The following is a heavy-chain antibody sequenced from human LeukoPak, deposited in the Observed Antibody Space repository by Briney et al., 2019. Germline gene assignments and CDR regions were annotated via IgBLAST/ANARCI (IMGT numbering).Heavy chain of an antibody. V-gene: IGHV3-21*01. Sequence: GGSLRLSCEASGFTFSNYRMNWVRQAPGKGLEWVSSISSSSTYKYYADSVTGRFTISRDNAKNSLYLQMEGLRAGDTAVYYCARDSSPYYYGSDDAFDIWGQGTMVTVSS. CDR2: ISSSSTYK. CDR3: ARDSSPYYYGSDDAFDI. J-gene: IGHJ3*02. D-gene: IGHD3-10*01. CDR1: GFTFSNYR.